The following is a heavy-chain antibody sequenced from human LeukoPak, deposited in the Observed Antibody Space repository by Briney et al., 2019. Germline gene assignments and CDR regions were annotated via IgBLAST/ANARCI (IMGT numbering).Heavy chain of an antibody. D-gene: IGHD6-6*01. Sequence: GGSLRLSCAASGFTVSSNYMSWVRQAPGKGLEWVSVIYSGGSTYYADSVKGRFTISRDNSKNTLYLQMNSLRAEDTAVYYCAKGGYSSSSQLDYWGQGTLVTVSS. CDR1: GFTVSSNY. V-gene: IGHV3-66*01. CDR3: AKGGYSSSSQLDY. J-gene: IGHJ4*02. CDR2: IYSGGST.